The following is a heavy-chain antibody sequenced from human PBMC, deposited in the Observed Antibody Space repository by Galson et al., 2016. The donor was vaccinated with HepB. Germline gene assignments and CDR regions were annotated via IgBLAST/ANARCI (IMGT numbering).Heavy chain of an antibody. CDR3: AKSGFFGELDK. Sequence: SLRLSCAVSAGTFKNYAMNWVRQAPGKELEWVASISGSGGRTSYEDSVRGRFTISRDNSKNTLFLRMNSLGVEDTAVYFCAKSGFFGELDKWGQGTGVVVSS. CDR2: ISGSGGRT. J-gene: IGHJ4*02. D-gene: IGHD3-10*01. CDR1: AGTFKNYA. V-gene: IGHV3-23*01.